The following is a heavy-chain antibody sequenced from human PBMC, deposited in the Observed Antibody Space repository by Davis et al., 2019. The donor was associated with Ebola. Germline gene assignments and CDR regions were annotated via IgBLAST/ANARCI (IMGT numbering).Heavy chain of an antibody. D-gene: IGHD6-13*01. V-gene: IGHV1-69*13. CDR1: GGTFSSYA. Sequence: SVKVSCKASGGTFSSYAISWVRQAPGQGLEWMGGIIPIFGTANYAQKFQGRVTITADESTSTAYMELSSLRSEDTAVYYCAADLAIAAAGTLGYYYGMDVWGQGTTVTVSS. CDR3: AADLAIAAAGTLGYYYGMDV. J-gene: IGHJ6*02. CDR2: IIPIFGTA.